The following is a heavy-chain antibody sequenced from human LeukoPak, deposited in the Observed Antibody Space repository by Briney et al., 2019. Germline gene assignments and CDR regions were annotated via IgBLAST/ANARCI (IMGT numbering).Heavy chain of an antibody. CDR1: GGTFSSYA. D-gene: IGHD2-8*02. Sequence: ASVKVSCKASGGTFSSYAISWVRQAPGQGLEWMGWINPNSGGTNYAQKFQGRVTMTRDTSISTAYMELSRLRSDDTAVYYCARGLVGADYWGQGTLVTVSS. V-gene: IGHV1-2*02. CDR3: ARGLVGADY. J-gene: IGHJ4*02. CDR2: INPNSGGT.